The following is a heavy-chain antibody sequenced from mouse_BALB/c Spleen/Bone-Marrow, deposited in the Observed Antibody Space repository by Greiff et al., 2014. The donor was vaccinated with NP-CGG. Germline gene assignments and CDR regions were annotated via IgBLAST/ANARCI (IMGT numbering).Heavy chain of an antibody. CDR1: GYTFTDYY. V-gene: IGHV1-84*02. CDR2: IYPGSGNT. Sequence: LEESGPELVKPGASVKISCKASGYTFTDYYINWVKQKPGQGLEWIGWIYPGSGNTKYNEKFKGKATLTVDTSSSTAYMQLSSLTSEDTAVYFRARQVRLFYAMDYWGQGTSVTVSS. CDR3: ARQVRLFYAMDY. D-gene: IGHD2-14*01. J-gene: IGHJ4*01.